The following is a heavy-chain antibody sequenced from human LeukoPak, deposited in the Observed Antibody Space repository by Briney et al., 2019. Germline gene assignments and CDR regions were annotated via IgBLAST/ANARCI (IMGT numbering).Heavy chain of an antibody. Sequence: SETLSLTCTVSGYSISSGYYWGWIRQPPGKGLEWIASIYHSGSTYYNSSLKSRVTISVDTSKNQFSLKLSSVIAADTAVYYCARDGMATVGTPNYWGQGTLVTVSS. J-gene: IGHJ4*02. D-gene: IGHD4-23*01. V-gene: IGHV4-38-2*02. CDR3: ARDGMATVGTPNY. CDR2: IYHSGST. CDR1: GYSISSGYY.